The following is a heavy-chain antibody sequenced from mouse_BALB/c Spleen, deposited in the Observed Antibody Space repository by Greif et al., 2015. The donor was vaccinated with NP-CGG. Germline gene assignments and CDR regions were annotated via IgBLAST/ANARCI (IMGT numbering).Heavy chain of an antibody. CDR1: GYTFTSYY. V-gene: IGHV1S16*01. J-gene: IGHJ2*01. CDR3: TATNY. Sequence: VKLQESGAELVKPGASVKSSRKASGYTFTSYYMYWVKQRPGQGLEWIGEINPSNGGTNFNEKFKSKATLTVDKSSSTAYMQLSSLTSEDSAVYYCTATNYWGQGTTLTVSS. D-gene: IGHD1-2*01. CDR2: INPSNGGT.